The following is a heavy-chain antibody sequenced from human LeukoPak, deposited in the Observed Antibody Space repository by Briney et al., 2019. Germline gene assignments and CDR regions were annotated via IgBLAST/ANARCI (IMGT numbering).Heavy chain of an antibody. Sequence: GGSLRLSCAASGFTFSSYGMHWVRQAPGKGLEWVAVIWYDGSNKYYADSVKGRFTISRDNSKNTLYLQMNSLRAEGTAVYYCARVVPAGMMPGDAFDIWGQGTMVTVSS. D-gene: IGHD2-2*01. CDR3: ARVVPAGMMPGDAFDI. CDR2: IWYDGSNK. CDR1: GFTFSSYG. V-gene: IGHV3-33*01. J-gene: IGHJ3*02.